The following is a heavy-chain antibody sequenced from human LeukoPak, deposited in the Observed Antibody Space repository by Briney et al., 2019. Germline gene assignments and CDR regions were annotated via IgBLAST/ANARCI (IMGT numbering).Heavy chain of an antibody. CDR2: ISRSGSTI. V-gene: IGHV3-48*03. J-gene: IGHJ4*02. CDR3: AREVCTDGDCYTGFDY. CDR1: GFTFSNYE. Sequence: PGGSLRLSCAASGFTFSNYEMNWVRQAPGKGLEWISYISRSGSTIYYADSVKGRFTISRDNAKNSLYLQMNSLRAQDTAVYCCAREVCTDGDCYTGFDYWGQGTLVTVS. D-gene: IGHD2-21*02.